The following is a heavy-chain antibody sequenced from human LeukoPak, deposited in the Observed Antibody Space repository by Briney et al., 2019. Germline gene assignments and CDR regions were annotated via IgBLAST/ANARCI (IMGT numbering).Heavy chain of an antibody. V-gene: IGHV3-11*01. CDR3: ARDRYVLLWFGELSHFDY. D-gene: IGHD3-10*01. CDR1: GFTFSDYY. CDR2: ISSSGSTI. Sequence: GGSLRLSCAASGFTFSDYYMSWLRQAPGKGLEWVSYISSSGSTIYYADSVKGRFTISRDNAKNSLYLQMNSLRAEDTAVYYCARDRYVLLWFGELSHFDYWGQGTLVTVSS. J-gene: IGHJ4*02.